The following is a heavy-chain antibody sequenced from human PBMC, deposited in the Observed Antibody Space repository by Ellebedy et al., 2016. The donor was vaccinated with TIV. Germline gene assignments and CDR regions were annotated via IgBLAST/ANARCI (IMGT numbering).Heavy chain of an antibody. D-gene: IGHD3-10*01. V-gene: IGHV3-53*01. CDR2: LYSSGTT. Sequence: GESLKISXAASGFTFSSNYMSWVRQAPGKGLEWVSILYSSGTTYYADSVKGRLPISRDKSKNTLYLQMKSLRAEDTAVYYGARARETAVRRIFIKSYYGMDVWGQGTTVTVSS. CDR1: GFTFSSNY. J-gene: IGHJ6*01. CDR3: ARARETAVRRIFIKSYYGMDV.